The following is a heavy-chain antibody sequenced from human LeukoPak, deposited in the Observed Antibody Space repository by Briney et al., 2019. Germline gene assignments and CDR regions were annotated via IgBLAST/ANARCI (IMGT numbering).Heavy chain of an antibody. D-gene: IGHD2-21*01. J-gene: IGHJ5*02. CDR1: GGSISSGGYS. CDR3: ARRIVVKNWFDP. Sequence: SETLSLTCAVSGGSISSGGYSWSWIRQPPGKGLEWIGYIYHSGSTYYNPSLKSRVTISVDRSKNQFSLKLSSVIAADTAVYYCARRIVVKNWFDPWGQGTLVTVSS. V-gene: IGHV4-30-2*01. CDR2: IYHSGST.